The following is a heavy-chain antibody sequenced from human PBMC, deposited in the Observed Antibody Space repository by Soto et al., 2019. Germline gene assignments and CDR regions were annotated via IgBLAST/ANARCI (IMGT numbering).Heavy chain of an antibody. D-gene: IGHD7-27*01. CDR1: GFSISNRGMG. J-gene: IGHJ5*02. V-gene: IGHV2-5*02. Sequence: QITLKESGPTLVKPTQTLTLTCSFSGFSISNRGMGLGWIRQPPGKALEWLALIYWDDEKRYRASLKSRLTINKDTSKNQVVLTMTKMDPMDTATYYCAHLSDLSLSGAPRNWFDPWGQGTLVIVSS. CDR2: IYWDDEK. CDR3: AHLSDLSLSGAPRNWFDP.